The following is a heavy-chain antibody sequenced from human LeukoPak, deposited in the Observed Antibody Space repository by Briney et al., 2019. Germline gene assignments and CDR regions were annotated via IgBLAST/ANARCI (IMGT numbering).Heavy chain of an antibody. CDR2: INHSGSA. CDR3: ARGQGAFDI. V-gene: IGHV4-34*01. J-gene: IGHJ3*02. CDR1: GGSFSGYY. Sequence: PSETLSLTCAVYGGSFSGYYWSWIRQPPGKGLEWIGEINHSGSANYNPSLKSRVTISVDTSKNQFSLKLSSVTAADTAVYYCARGQGAFDIWGQGTMVTVSS.